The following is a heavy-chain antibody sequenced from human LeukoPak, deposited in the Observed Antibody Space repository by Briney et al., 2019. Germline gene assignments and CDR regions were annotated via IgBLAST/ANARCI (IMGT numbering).Heavy chain of an antibody. CDR3: ARDQPDYDILTGYYSTGLIENYFDY. J-gene: IGHJ4*02. V-gene: IGHV4-34*01. Sequence: SETLSLTCAVYGGSFSGYYWSWIRQPPGKGLEWIGEINHSGSTNYNPSLKSRVTISVDTSKNQFSLKLSSVTAADTAVYYCARDQPDYDILTGYYSTGLIENYFDYWGQGTLVTVSS. CDR1: GGSFSGYY. D-gene: IGHD3-9*01. CDR2: INHSGST.